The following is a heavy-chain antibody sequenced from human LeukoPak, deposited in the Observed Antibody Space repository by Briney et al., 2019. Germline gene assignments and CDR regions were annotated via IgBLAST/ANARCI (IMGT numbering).Heavy chain of an antibody. CDR3: ARDGGSAGFFRY. CDR1: GFTFSSYG. Sequence: GGSLRLSCAASGFTFSSYGMSWVRQAPGKGLEWVSDISGSGGSTYYADSVKGRFTISGDNDKNSLYVQMNSPRAEDTGVYFRARDGGSAGFFRYWGRGTLVTVSS. CDR2: ISGSGGST. J-gene: IGHJ4*02. D-gene: IGHD2-15*01. V-gene: IGHV3-23*01.